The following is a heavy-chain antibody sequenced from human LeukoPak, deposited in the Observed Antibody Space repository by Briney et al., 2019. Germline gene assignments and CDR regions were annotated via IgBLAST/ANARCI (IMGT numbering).Heavy chain of an antibody. D-gene: IGHD3-9*01. CDR2: ISTSGGST. Sequence: PGGPLRLSCAASGFTFSSYVMDWVRQAPGKGLEWVSAISTSGGSTYYADSVKGRFTISRDNSKNTLYLQMNSLRAEDTAVYHCAKETRDYEILTGSGGVDYWGQGTLVIVSS. J-gene: IGHJ4*02. CDR1: GFTFSSYV. CDR3: AKETRDYEILTGSGGVDY. V-gene: IGHV3-23*01.